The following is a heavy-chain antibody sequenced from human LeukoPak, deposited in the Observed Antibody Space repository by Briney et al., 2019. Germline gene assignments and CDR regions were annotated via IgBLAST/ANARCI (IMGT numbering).Heavy chain of an antibody. D-gene: IGHD1-26*01. J-gene: IGHJ4*02. CDR1: GFPFDNAW. Sequence: PGGSLRLSCAASGFPFDNAWMKWVRQAPGKGLEWVGHIKGKADGGTTDYAAPVKGRFAISRDDSTATVFLQMNSLKTDDTAVYYCATLILGGALFDYWGQGALVTVSS. CDR2: IKGKADGGTT. CDR3: ATLILGGALFDY. V-gene: IGHV3-15*01.